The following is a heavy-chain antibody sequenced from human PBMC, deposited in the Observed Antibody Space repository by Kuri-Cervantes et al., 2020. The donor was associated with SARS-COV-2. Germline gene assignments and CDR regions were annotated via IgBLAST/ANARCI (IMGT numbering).Heavy chain of an antibody. CDR2: FDPEDGET. CDR1: GYTLTELS. V-gene: IGHV1-24*01. CDR3: ATFPPEHHCSGGSCYSGDY. Sequence: ASVKVSCKVSGYTLTELSMHWVRQAPGKGLEWMGGFDPEDGETIYAQKFQGRVTMTEDTSTDTAYMELSSLRSEDTGVYYCATFPPEHHCSGGSCYSGDYWGQGTLVTVSS. D-gene: IGHD2-15*01. J-gene: IGHJ4*02.